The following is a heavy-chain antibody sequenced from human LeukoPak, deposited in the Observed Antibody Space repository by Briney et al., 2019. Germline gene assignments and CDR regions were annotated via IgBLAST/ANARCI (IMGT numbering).Heavy chain of an antibody. D-gene: IGHD1-26*01. CDR2: IKKDGSEK. J-gene: IGHJ4*02. Sequence: PGGSLRLSCAASGFTFSRYWMGWVRQAPGKGLEWVANIKKDGSEKYYVDSVKGRFTISRDNAQSSLYLQMNSLRAEDTAVYYCATGQYSGSTYYFDDWGQGTLVTVSS. CDR1: GFTFSRYW. V-gene: IGHV3-7*01. CDR3: ATGQYSGSTYYFDD.